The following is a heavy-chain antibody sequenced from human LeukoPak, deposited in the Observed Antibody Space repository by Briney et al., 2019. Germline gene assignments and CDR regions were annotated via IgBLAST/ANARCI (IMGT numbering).Heavy chain of an antibody. Sequence: ASVKVSCKASGYTFTGYYMHWVRQAPGQGLEWMGIINPSGGSTSYAQKFQGRVTMTRDMSTSTVYMELSSLRSEDTAVYYCARDRRIAVANPSYYFDYWGQGTLVTVSS. D-gene: IGHD6-19*01. CDR3: ARDRRIAVANPSYYFDY. CDR1: GYTFTGYY. CDR2: INPSGGST. V-gene: IGHV1-46*01. J-gene: IGHJ4*02.